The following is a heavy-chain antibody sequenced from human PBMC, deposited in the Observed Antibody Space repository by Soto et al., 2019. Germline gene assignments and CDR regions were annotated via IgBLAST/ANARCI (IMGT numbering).Heavy chain of an antibody. D-gene: IGHD6-19*01. J-gene: IGHJ3*02. CDR1: GYTFTSYA. CDR3: ARKANRGWYAFDI. V-gene: IGHV1-3*01. Sequence: ASVKVSCKASGYTFTSYAIHWVRQAPGQRLEWMGWINAGNGNTKYSQKFQGRVTITRDTSASTSYMELSSLRAEDTAVYYCARKANRGWYAFDIWGQGTMVTVSS. CDR2: INAGNGNT.